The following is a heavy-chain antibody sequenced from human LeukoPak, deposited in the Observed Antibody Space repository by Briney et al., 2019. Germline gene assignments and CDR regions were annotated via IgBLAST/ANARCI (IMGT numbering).Heavy chain of an antibody. Sequence: ASVTVSCKASGYTFTGYYMHWVRQAPGQGLEWMGWINPNSCGTNYAQNFQGSVTMTRDTSISTAYMELSRLRSDDTAVYYCARVTAYYYESSGYYHHAFDIWGLGTMVTVSS. V-gene: IGHV1-2*02. CDR3: ARVTAYYYESSGYYHHAFDI. J-gene: IGHJ3*02. CDR2: INPNSCGT. D-gene: IGHD3-22*01. CDR1: GYTFTGYY.